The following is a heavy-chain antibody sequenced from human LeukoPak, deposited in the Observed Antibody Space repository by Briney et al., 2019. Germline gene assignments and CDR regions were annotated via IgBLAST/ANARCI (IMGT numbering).Heavy chain of an antibody. CDR1: GFTLSSIA. CDR3: RRDMGKKGYSYCHIDY. Sequence: VTLSFSSSASGFTLSSIALIRVRQGPGKGLKWVSTISGGGYAYYAESEKSRITISRDTTRNSYYVLMSLLSADDTVFYYCRRDMGKKGYSYCHIDYWGKGTLVTVSS. J-gene: IGHJ4*02. D-gene: IGHD5-18*01. V-gene: IGHV3-23*01. CDR2: ISGGGYA.